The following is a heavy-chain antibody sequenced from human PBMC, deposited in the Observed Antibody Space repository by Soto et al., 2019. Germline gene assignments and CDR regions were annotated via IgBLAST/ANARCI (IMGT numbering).Heavy chain of an antibody. CDR3: VKNSGWFNT. Sequence: QLLQSGGGLVQPGGSLTLSCAASGFTFGTTDMRWVRQAPGEGLEWVSTIDGSGGITYYADSVKGRFTISRDNSRNTVYLQMNSLRGDDTALYYCVKNSGWFNTWGHGDLVTVSS. J-gene: IGHJ5*01. CDR1: GFTFGTTD. CDR2: IDGSGGIT. D-gene: IGHD3-10*01. V-gene: IGHV3-23*01.